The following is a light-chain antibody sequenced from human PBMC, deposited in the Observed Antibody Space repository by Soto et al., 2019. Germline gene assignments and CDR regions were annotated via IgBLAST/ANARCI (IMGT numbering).Light chain of an antibody. CDR2: AAS. CDR1: QSIVTY. Sequence: DIQMTQSPSSLSASVGDRVTITCRASQSIVTYLNWYLQKPGKAPKLLIYAASNLQSGVPSRFSGSGSGTDFTLTISSLQPEDFATYFCQQSYSTPPRTFGQGTKV. V-gene: IGKV1-39*01. CDR3: QQSYSTPPRT. J-gene: IGKJ1*01.